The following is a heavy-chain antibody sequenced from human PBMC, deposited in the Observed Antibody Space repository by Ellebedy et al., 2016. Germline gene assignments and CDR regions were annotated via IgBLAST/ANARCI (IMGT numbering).Heavy chain of an antibody. Sequence: SGPTLVXPTETLTLTCTVPGFSLSNARMGVSWIRQPPGKALEWLAHIFSNDEKSYSTSLKSRLTISKDTSKSQVVLTMTNMDPVDTATYYCARISRTYLNYYFDYWGQGTLVTVSS. CDR1: GFSLSNARMG. J-gene: IGHJ4*02. D-gene: IGHD3-16*02. V-gene: IGHV2-26*01. CDR2: IFSNDEK. CDR3: ARISRTYLNYYFDY.